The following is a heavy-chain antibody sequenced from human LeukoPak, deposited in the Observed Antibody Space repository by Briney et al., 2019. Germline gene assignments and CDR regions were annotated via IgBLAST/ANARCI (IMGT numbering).Heavy chain of an antibody. CDR1: GFTFSSYS. J-gene: IGHJ3*02. CDR2: ISSSSSYI. D-gene: IGHD2-2*01. Sequence: PGGSLRLSCAASGFTFSSYSMNWVRQAPGKGLEWVSSISSSSSYIYYAGSVKGRFTISRDNAKNSLYLQMNSLRAEDTAVYYCAREYHDAFDIWGQGTMVTVSS. V-gene: IGHV3-21*01. CDR3: AREYHDAFDI.